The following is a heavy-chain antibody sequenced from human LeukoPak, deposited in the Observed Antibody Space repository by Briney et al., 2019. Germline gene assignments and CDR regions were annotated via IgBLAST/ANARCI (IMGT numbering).Heavy chain of an antibody. CDR3: ARVYDYDDYLYYFDY. J-gene: IGHJ4*02. Sequence: MTGGSLRLSCAASGFTFSSYSMNWVRQAPGKGLEWVSSISSSSSYIYYADSVKGRFTISRDNAKNSLSLQMNSLRAEDTAVYYCARVYDYDDYLYYFDYWGQGTLDTVSS. CDR2: ISSSSSYI. D-gene: IGHD4-17*01. CDR1: GFTFSSYS. V-gene: IGHV3-21*01.